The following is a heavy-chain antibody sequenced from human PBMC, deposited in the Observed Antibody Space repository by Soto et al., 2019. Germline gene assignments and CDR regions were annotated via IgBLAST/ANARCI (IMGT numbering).Heavy chain of an antibody. D-gene: IGHD3-10*01. J-gene: IGHJ4*02. V-gene: IGHV4-39*01. CDR3: ARLYGSGRFDY. CDR1: GGSISSSSYY. CDR2: IYYSGNT. Sequence: QLQLQESGPGLVKPSETLSLTCTVSGGSISSSSYYWGWIRQPPGKGLEWIGSIYYSGNTYHNPSLKSRVTISVDTSKNQFSLKLSSVTAADTAVYYCARLYGSGRFDYWGQGTLVTVSS.